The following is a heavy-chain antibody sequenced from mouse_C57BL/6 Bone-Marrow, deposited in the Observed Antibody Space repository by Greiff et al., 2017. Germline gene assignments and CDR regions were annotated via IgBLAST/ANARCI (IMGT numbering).Heavy chain of an antibody. CDR1: GYTFTSYG. Sequence: VQLQQSGAELARPGASVKLSCKASGYTFTSYGISWVKQRTGQGLEWIGEIYPRSGNTYYNEKFKGKATLTADKSSSTAYMELRSLTSEDSAVYFCARDYSNYRAWFAYWGQGTLVTVSA. CDR2: IYPRSGNT. V-gene: IGHV1-81*01. CDR3: ARDYSNYRAWFAY. J-gene: IGHJ3*01. D-gene: IGHD2-5*01.